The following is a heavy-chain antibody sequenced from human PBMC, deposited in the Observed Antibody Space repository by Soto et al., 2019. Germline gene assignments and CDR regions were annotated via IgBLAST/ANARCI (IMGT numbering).Heavy chain of an antibody. CDR1: GGSISSYY. Sequence: SSETLSLTCTVSGGSISSYYWSWIRQPPGKGLEWIGYIYYSGSTNYNPPLKSRVTISVDTSKNQFSLKLSSVTAADTAVYYCVRGAYNFDYWGQGTLVTVSS. CDR2: IYYSGST. J-gene: IGHJ4*02. CDR3: VRGAYNFDY. D-gene: IGHD2-21*01. V-gene: IGHV4-59*01.